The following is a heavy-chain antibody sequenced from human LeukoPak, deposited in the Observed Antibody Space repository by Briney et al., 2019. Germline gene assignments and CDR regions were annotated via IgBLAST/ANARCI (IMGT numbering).Heavy chain of an antibody. CDR3: ARAYNSSGCYSY. J-gene: IGHJ4*02. CDR2: IIPILGIA. CDR1: GGTFSSYA. D-gene: IGHD3-22*01. V-gene: IGHV1-69*04. Sequence: SVKVSCKASGGTFSSYAISWVRQAPGQGLEWMGRIIPILGIANYAQKFQGRVTITADKSTSTAYMELSSLRSEDTAVYYCARAYNSSGCYSYWGQGTLVTVSS.